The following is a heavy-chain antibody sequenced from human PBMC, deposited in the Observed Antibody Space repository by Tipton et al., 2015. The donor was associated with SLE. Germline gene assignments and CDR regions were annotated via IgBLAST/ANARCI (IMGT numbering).Heavy chain of an antibody. Sequence: TLSLTCTVSGGSISSGGYYWSWIRQHPGKGLEWIGYMYYSGSTYYNPSLKSRVTISVDTSKNQFSLKLNSVTAADTAVYYCARVAPTEVFDYWGQGTLVTVSS. CDR3: ARVAPTEVFDY. CDR2: MYYSGST. D-gene: IGHD1-1*01. CDR1: GGSISSGGYY. J-gene: IGHJ4*02. V-gene: IGHV4-31*03.